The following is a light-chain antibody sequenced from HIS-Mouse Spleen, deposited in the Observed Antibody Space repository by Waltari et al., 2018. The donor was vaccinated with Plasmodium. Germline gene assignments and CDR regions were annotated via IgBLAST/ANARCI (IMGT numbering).Light chain of an antibody. CDR3: YSTDSSGNHRV. CDR1: ALPKTY. V-gene: IGLV3-10*01. Sequence: SYELTQPPSVSVSPGPTARITCSGDALPKTYASWYQQKSGQAPVLVLYEDRKRPSGIPERFSGSSSGTMATLTISGAQVEDEADYYCYSTDSSGNHRVFGGGTKLTVL. CDR2: EDR. J-gene: IGLJ3*02.